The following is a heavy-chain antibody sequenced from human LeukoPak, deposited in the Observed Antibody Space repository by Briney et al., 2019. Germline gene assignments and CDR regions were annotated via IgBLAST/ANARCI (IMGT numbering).Heavy chain of an antibody. D-gene: IGHD5-18*01. J-gene: IGHJ5*02. V-gene: IGHV4-61*02. CDR1: GGSISSGSYY. Sequence: SQTLSLTCTVSGGSISSGSYYWRWIRQPAGKGLEWIVRSYTSGSTDYNPSLKSRVTISVDTSKNQFSLKLSSVTAADTAVYYCARSGYSYGYYTNWFDPWGQGTLVTVSS. CDR3: ARSGYSYGYYTNWFDP. CDR2: SYTSGST.